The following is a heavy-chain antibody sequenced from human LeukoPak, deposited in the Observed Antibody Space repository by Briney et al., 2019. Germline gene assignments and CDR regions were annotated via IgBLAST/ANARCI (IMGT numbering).Heavy chain of an antibody. CDR2: IIPIFGTA. V-gene: IGHV1-69*01. Sequence: SVKVSCKASGGTFTSYDISWVRHAPAQGLEWMGGIIPIFGTANYAQKFQGRVTITADESTSTAYMELSSLRSEDTAVYYCGGSGWNYYYYMDVWGKGTTVTVSS. D-gene: IGHD6-19*01. J-gene: IGHJ6*03. CDR3: GGSGWNYYYYMDV. CDR1: GGTFTSYD.